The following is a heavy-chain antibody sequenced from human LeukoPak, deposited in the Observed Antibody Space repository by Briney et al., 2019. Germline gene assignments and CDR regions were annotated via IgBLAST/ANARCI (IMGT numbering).Heavy chain of an antibody. CDR2: ISSGSSDI. V-gene: IGHV3-21*01. Sequence: PGGSLRLSCAASGFIFSSYSMNWVRQAPGKGLEWVSSISSGSSDIYYADSVKGRFTISRDNTKNSLYLQMNSLRAEDTAVYYCARDASRAMIRGVTPDYWGQGTLVTVSS. CDR1: GFIFSSYS. J-gene: IGHJ4*02. CDR3: ARDASRAMIRGVTPDY. D-gene: IGHD3-10*01.